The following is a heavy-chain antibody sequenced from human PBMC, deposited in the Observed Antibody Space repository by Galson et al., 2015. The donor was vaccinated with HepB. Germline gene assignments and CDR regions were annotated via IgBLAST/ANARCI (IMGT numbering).Heavy chain of an antibody. Sequence: SLRLYCAASGFTFSSYAMSWVRQAPGKGLEWVSTISGGGGDTPYADSVKGRFTISRDNSKITLYLQMNSLRAEDTALYFCAMSSRWYYLDYWGQGTLVTVSS. V-gene: IGHV3-23*01. CDR1: GFTFSSYA. J-gene: IGHJ4*02. CDR3: AMSSRWYYLDY. CDR2: ISGGGGDT. D-gene: IGHD2-2*01.